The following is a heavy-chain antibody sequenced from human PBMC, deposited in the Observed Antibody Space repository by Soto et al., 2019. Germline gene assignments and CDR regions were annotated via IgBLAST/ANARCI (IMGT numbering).Heavy chain of an antibody. CDR3: AKNQGYSSGCVDY. J-gene: IGHJ4*02. CDR1: GFSFSSYG. Sequence: QVQLVESGGGVVQPGRSLRLSCAASGFSFSSYGMHWVRQAPGKGLDWVAVISYDGSNKYYADSVKGRFTISRDNSKNALYLQMNSLRAEDTAMYYCAKNQGYSSGCVDYWGQGTLVTVSS. CDR2: ISYDGSNK. D-gene: IGHD6-19*01. V-gene: IGHV3-30*18.